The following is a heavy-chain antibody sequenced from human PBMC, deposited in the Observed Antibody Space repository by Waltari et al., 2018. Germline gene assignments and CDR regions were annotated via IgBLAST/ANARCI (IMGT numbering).Heavy chain of an antibody. V-gene: IGHV3-48*03. Sequence: EVQLVESGGGLVQPGGSLRLSCAASGFTFSNYEMKWVRQAPGKGLECVSYIGNSGNTMYYRDSVKGRFTISRDNAEKSLYLQMSSLGADDTAIYYCARVQGRGGWYYLDYWGQGTLVTVSS. J-gene: IGHJ4*02. CDR2: IGNSGNTM. CDR1: GFTFSNYE. CDR3: ARVQGRGGWYYLDY. D-gene: IGHD6-19*01.